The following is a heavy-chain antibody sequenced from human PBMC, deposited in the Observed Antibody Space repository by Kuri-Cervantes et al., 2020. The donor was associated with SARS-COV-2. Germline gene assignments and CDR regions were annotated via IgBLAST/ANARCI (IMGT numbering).Heavy chain of an antibody. CDR1: GFTFSSYE. CDR3: TRDHMQPGDS. CDR2: ISSSGSTI. Sequence: GGSLRLSCAASGFTFSSYEMNWVRQAPGKGLEWVSYISSSGSTIYYADSVKGRFTISRDNAKNSLYLQMTSLRAEDTALYYCTRDHMQPGDSWGQGALVTVSS. V-gene: IGHV3-48*03. J-gene: IGHJ4*02. D-gene: IGHD6-13*01.